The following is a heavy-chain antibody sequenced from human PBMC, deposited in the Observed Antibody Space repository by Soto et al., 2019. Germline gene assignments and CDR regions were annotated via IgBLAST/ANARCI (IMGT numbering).Heavy chain of an antibody. Sequence: PGESLKISCKACGYSFTSYWIAWVRQMPGKGLEWMGIIYPGDSDTRYSPSFQGQVTISADKSISTAYLQWSSLKASDTAMYYCAGGGVRGVITRTRDYYGMDVWGQGTTVTVSS. D-gene: IGHD3-10*01. V-gene: IGHV5-51*01. CDR3: AGGGVRGVITRTRDYYGMDV. CDR1: GYSFTSYW. J-gene: IGHJ6*02. CDR2: IYPGDSDT.